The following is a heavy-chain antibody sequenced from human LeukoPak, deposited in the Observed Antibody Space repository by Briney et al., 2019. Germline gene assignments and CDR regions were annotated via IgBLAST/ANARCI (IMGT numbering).Heavy chain of an antibody. J-gene: IGHJ4*02. V-gene: IGHV1-2*02. D-gene: IGHD5-12*01. CDR1: GYTFTGYY. CDR2: INPNSGGT. Sequence: ASVKVSCKASGYTFTGYYMHWVRQAPGQGLEWMGWINPNSGGTNYAQKFQGRVTMTRDTSISTAYMELSRLRSDDTAVYYCAFVSPIRVAKVTQDYWGQGTLVTVSS. CDR3: AFVSPIRVAKVTQDY.